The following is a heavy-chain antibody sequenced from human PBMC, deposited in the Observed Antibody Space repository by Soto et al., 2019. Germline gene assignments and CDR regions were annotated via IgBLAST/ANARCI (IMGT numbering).Heavy chain of an antibody. CDR3: ARRYYSSTSCYPFDY. D-gene: IGHD2-2*01. Sequence: SETLSLTCTVSGGSISSYYWSWIRQPPGKGLEWIGYIYYSGSTNYNPSLKSRVTISVDTSKNQFSLKLSSVTAADTAVYYCARRYYSSTSCYPFDYWGQGTLVTVSS. CDR2: IYYSGST. V-gene: IGHV4-59*01. J-gene: IGHJ4*02. CDR1: GGSISSYY.